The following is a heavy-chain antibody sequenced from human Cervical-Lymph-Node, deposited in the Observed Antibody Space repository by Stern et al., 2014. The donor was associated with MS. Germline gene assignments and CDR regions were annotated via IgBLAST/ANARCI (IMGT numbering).Heavy chain of an antibody. CDR1: GGSFSMDT. CDR3: ARDQGGIADS. D-gene: IGHD6-13*01. CDR2: LTPMFVTS. V-gene: IGHV1-69*01. J-gene: IGHJ4*02. Sequence: VQLVESGAEVKKPGSSVKVSCKASGGSFSMDTISWVRQAPGQGLEWMGGLTPMFVTSNYARKFQGRVTTTADESTSTAYMELTSLRSEDTAVYFCARDQGGIADSWGQGTLVIVSS.